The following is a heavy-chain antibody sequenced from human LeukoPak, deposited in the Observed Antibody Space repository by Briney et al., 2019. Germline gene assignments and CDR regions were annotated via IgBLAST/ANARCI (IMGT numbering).Heavy chain of an antibody. Sequence: GGSLRLSCAASGFTFSSYVMSWVCQAPGKGLEWVSAISGSGGSTYYADSVKGRFTISRDNSNNTLYLQINSLRAEDTAVYYCAKFLDSSSLGGFDYWGQGTLVTVSS. CDR3: AKFLDSSSLGGFDY. CDR2: ISGSGGST. CDR1: GFTFSSYV. J-gene: IGHJ4*02. D-gene: IGHD6-6*01. V-gene: IGHV3-23*01.